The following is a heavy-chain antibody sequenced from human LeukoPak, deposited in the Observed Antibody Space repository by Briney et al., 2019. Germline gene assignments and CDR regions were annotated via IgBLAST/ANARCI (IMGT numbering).Heavy chain of an antibody. J-gene: IGHJ4*02. V-gene: IGHV4-59*01. CDR3: ARMTPAAIDFDY. CDR1: GGSISSYY. Sequence: SETLSLTCTVSGGSISSYYWGWIRQPPGKGLEWIGYIYYSGSTNYNPSLKSRVTISVDTSKNQFSLKLSSVTAADTAVYYCARMTPAAIDFDYWGQGTLVTVSS. CDR2: IYYSGST. D-gene: IGHD2-2*02.